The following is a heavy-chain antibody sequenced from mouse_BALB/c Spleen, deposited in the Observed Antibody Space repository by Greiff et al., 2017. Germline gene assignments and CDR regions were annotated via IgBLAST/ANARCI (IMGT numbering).Heavy chain of an antibody. CDR1: GYTFTDYN. V-gene: IGHV1S29*02. J-gene: IGHJ2*01. CDR3: ARERRITTFDY. Sequence: EVMLVESGPELVKPGASVKISCKASGYTFTDYNMHWVKQSHGKSLEWIGYIYPYNGGTGYNQKFKSKATLTVDNSSSTAYMELRSLTSEDSAVYYCARERRITTFDYWGQGTTLTVSS. D-gene: IGHD2-4*01. CDR2: IYPYNGGT.